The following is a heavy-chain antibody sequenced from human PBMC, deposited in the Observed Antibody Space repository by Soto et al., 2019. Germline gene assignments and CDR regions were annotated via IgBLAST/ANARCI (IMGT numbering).Heavy chain of an antibody. J-gene: IGHJ4*02. D-gene: IGHD6-13*01. Sequence: PSETLSLTCPVSGGSISSSSYYWGWIRQPPGKGLEWIGSIYYSGNTYYNPSLKSRVTISVDTSKNQFSLKLSSVTAADTAVYYCARHGVSSRGAVLYYFDYWGQGTLVTVSS. V-gene: IGHV4-39*01. CDR2: IYYSGNT. CDR1: GGSISSSSYY. CDR3: ARHGVSSRGAVLYYFDY.